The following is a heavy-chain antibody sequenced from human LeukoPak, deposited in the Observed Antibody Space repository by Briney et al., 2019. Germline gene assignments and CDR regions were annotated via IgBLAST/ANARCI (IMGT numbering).Heavy chain of an antibody. Sequence: RGSLRLSCAASGFTFSNYAVGWVSQAPGKGLEWVSTFTGSGGSTYYADSVKGRFTISRDNFKNTLYLQMNSLRAEDTAVYYCAKGSRSGGSYYFDYWGQGTLVTVSS. CDR2: FTGSGGST. CDR1: GFTFSNYA. V-gene: IGHV3-23*01. D-gene: IGHD2-15*01. CDR3: AKGSRSGGSYYFDY. J-gene: IGHJ4*02.